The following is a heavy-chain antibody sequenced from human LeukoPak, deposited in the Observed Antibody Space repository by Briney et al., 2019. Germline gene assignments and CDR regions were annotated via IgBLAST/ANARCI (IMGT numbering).Heavy chain of an antibody. J-gene: IGHJ4*02. V-gene: IGHV3-11*01. CDR3: ARAPYYYDSSGHVY. CDR2: ISSSGSTI. Sequence: GGSLRLSCAASGFTFSDYYMGWIRQAPGKGLEWVSYISSSGSTIYYADSVKGRFTISRDNAKNSLYLQMNSLRAEDTAVYYCARAPYYYDSSGHVYWGQGTLVTVSS. CDR1: GFTFSDYY. D-gene: IGHD3-22*01.